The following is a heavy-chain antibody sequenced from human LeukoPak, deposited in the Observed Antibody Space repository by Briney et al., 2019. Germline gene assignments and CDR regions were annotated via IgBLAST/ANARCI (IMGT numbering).Heavy chain of an antibody. CDR3: ARHTPRSYDFWSGYYRGYYGMDV. D-gene: IGHD3-3*01. CDR1: GYSFTSYW. CDR2: IYPGDSDT. Sequence: GESLKISCKGSGYSFTSYWIGWVRQMPGKGLEWMGVIYPGDSDTGYSPSFQGQVTISADKSISTAYLQWSSLKASDTAMYYCARHTPRSYDFWSGYYRGYYGMDVWGQGTTVTVSS. V-gene: IGHV5-51*01. J-gene: IGHJ6*02.